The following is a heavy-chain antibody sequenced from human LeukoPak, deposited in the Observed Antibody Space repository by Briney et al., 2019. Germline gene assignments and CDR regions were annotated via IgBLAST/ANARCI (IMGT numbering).Heavy chain of an antibody. J-gene: IGHJ6*03. D-gene: IGHD2/OR15-2a*01. CDR2: ISAYNGNT. V-gene: IGHV1-18*01. CDR3: ARVARPILYHYYMDV. CDR1: GYTFTSYG. Sequence: ASVKVSCKASGYTFTSYGISWVRQAPGQGLEWMGWISAYNGNTNYAQKLQGRVTMTTDTSTSTAYMELRSLRSDDTAVYYCARVARPILYHYYMDVWGKGTTVTVSS.